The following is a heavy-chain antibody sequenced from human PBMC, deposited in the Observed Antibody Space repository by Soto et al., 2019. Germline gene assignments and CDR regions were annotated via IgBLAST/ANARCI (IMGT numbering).Heavy chain of an antibody. Sequence: SVKVSCKASGGTFSSYTISWVRQAPGQGLEWMGRIIPILGITNYAQKFQGRVTITADKSTSTAYMELSSLRSEDTAVYYCARGRGMGGSTQYYYYYYYMDVWGKGTTVTVSS. V-gene: IGHV1-69*02. CDR3: ARGRGMGGSTQYYYYYYYMDV. J-gene: IGHJ6*03. CDR2: IIPILGIT. CDR1: GGTFSSYT. D-gene: IGHD1-26*01.